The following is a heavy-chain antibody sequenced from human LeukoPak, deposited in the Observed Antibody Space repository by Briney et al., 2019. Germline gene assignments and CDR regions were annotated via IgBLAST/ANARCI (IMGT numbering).Heavy chain of an antibody. D-gene: IGHD1-26*01. Sequence: PGGSLRLSCAASGFTFSSYGMHWVRQAPGKGLEWVAVIWYDRSNKYYADSVKGRFTISRDNSKNTLYLQMNSLRAEDTAVYYFGEWGDRYSGSYHWGQGTLVTVSS. CDR3: GEWGDRYSGSYH. CDR2: IWYDRSNK. CDR1: GFTFSSYG. J-gene: IGHJ5*02. V-gene: IGHV3-33*08.